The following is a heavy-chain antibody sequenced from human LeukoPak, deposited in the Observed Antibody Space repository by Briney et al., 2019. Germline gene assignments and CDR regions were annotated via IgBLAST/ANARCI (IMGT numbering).Heavy chain of an antibody. J-gene: IGHJ4*02. CDR2: IYPGDSDT. D-gene: IGHD6-13*01. V-gene: IGHV5-51*01. CDR3: ARHDVAAAGTEWYDY. Sequence: GESLKISCKGSGYSFTSYWIGWVRQMPGKGLEWMGIIYPGDSDTRYSPSFQGQVTISADKSISTAYLQWSSPKASDTAMYYCARHDVAAAGTEWYDYWGQGTLVTVSS. CDR1: GYSFTSYW.